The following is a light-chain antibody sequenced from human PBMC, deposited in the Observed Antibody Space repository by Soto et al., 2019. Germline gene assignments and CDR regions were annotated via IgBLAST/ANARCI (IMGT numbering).Light chain of an antibody. CDR1: SSNIGSNY. Sequence: QSVLTQPPSASGTPGQRVTISCSGSSSNIGSNYVIWYQHLPGTAPKLLIYRNNQRPSGVPDRFSGSKSGTSASLAISGLRSEDETDYYCAAWDDSLSGVVFGGGTKLTVL. V-gene: IGLV1-47*01. J-gene: IGLJ2*01. CDR2: RNN. CDR3: AAWDDSLSGVV.